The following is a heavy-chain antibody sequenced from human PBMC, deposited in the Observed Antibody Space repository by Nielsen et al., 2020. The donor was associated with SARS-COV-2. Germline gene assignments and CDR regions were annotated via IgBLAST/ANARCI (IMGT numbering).Heavy chain of an antibody. D-gene: IGHD3-10*01. CDR2: ISAYNGNT. V-gene: IGHV1-18*01. CDR1: GYTFTSYG. J-gene: IGHJ6*02. Sequence: ASVKVSCKASGYTFTSYGISWVRQAPGQGLEWMGWISAYNGNTNYAQKLQGRVTMTTDTSTSTAYMELRSLRSDDTAVYYCAESVYYYGSGSFLMDAWGQGTTVAVSS. CDR3: AESVYYYGSGSFLMDA.